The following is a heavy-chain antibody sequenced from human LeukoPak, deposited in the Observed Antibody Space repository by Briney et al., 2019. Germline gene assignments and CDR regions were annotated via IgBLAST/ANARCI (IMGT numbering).Heavy chain of an antibody. D-gene: IGHD3-3*01. CDR3: AAGEAYYDFWSVYYLWNWFDP. Sequence: SETLSLTCTVSGGSISSYYWSWILQPPGKGLEWIGYIYYSGSTNYNPSLKSRVTISVDTSKNQFSLKLSSVTAADTAVYYCAAGEAYYDFWSVYYLWNWFDPWGQGTLVTVSS. CDR1: GGSISSYY. CDR2: IYYSGST. J-gene: IGHJ5*02. V-gene: IGHV4-59*01.